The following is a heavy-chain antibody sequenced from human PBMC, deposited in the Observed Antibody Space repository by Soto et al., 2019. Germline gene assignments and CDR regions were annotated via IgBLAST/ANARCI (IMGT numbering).Heavy chain of an antibody. CDR1: GGSFTSNNW. D-gene: IGHD1-7*01. J-gene: IGHJ4*02. Sequence: SETLSLTCAVSGGSFTSNNWWTWVRQPPGQGLEWIGEIYRTGSTNYNPSLKSRVTISLDKSENQFSLKVTSLTAADTAVYYCASRDPGTSVDDWGQGTLVTLSS. CDR3: ASRDPGTSVDD. V-gene: IGHV4-4*02. CDR2: IYRTGST.